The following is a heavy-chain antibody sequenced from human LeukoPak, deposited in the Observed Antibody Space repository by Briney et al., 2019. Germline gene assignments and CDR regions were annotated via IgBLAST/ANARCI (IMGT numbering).Heavy chain of an antibody. J-gene: IGHJ4*02. V-gene: IGHV1-69*13. CDR3: ALIAVAGTLDY. D-gene: IGHD6-19*01. Sequence: SVKVSCKASGGTFSSYAISWVRQAPGQGLEWMGGIIPIFGTANYAQKFQGGVTITADESTSTAYMELSSLRSEDTAVYYCALIAVAGTLDYWGQGTLVTVSS. CDR1: GGTFSSYA. CDR2: IIPIFGTA.